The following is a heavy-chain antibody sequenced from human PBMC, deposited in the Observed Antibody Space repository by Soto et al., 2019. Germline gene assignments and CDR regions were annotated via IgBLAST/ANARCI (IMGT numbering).Heavy chain of an antibody. Sequence: SETLSLTCTVSGGSISSYYWSWIRQPPGKGLEWIGYIYYSGSTNYNPSLKSRVTISVDTSKNQFSLKLSSVTAADTALYYCARLIVVPAINWFDPWGQGTLVTVSS. CDR3: ARLIVVPAINWFDP. J-gene: IGHJ5*02. D-gene: IGHD1-26*01. CDR2: IYYSGST. CDR1: GGSISSYY. V-gene: IGHV4-59*08.